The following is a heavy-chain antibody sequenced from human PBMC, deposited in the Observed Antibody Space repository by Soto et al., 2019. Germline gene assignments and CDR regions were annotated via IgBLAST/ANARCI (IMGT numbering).Heavy chain of an antibody. Sequence: ESGGGVVQPGRSLRLSCAASGFTFSSYGMHWVRQAPGKGLEWVAVISYDGSNKYYADSVQGRFTISRDNAKNTLYLQMNSLRAEDTAVYYCAKEWVYDSSGWSFDYWGQGTLVTASS. CDR3: AKEWVYDSSGWSFDY. V-gene: IGHV3-30*18. D-gene: IGHD3-22*01. CDR2: ISYDGSNK. J-gene: IGHJ4*02. CDR1: GFTFSSYG.